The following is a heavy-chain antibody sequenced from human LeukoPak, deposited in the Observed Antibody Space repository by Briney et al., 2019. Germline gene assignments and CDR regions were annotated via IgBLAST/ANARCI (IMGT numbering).Heavy chain of an antibody. V-gene: IGHV4-39*01. J-gene: IGHJ4*02. CDR3: ASLAGSWNFAY. CDR1: GGSISSSSYY. D-gene: IGHD6-13*01. Sequence: SETLSLTCTVSGGSISSSSYYWGWLRQPPGKGLEWIGSIYYSGSTYYNPSLKSRVTISVDTSKNQFSLKLSSVTAADTAVYYCASLAGSWNFAYWGQGTLVTVSS. CDR2: IYYSGST.